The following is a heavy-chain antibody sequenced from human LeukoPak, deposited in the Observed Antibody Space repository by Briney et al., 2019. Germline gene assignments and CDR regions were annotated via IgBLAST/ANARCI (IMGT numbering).Heavy chain of an antibody. CDR1: GFTFSTCA. CDR2: ISGSGDII. CDR3: ARSPLNYYYYMDV. V-gene: IGHV3-23*01. J-gene: IGHJ6*03. Sequence: GGSLRLSCAASGFTFSTCAMSWVRQAPGKGLEWVSGISGSGDIIYYSDSVKGRFTISRDNAKNSLYLQMNSLRAEDTAVYYCARSPLNYYYYMDVWGKGTTVTVSS.